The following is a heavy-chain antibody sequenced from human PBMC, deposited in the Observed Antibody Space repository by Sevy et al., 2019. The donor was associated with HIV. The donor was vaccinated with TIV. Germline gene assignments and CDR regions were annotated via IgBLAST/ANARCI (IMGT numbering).Heavy chain of an antibody. Sequence: AETLSLTCAVYGGSFSGYYWSWIRQPPGKGLEGIGEINHSGSTNYNPSLKSRVTIALDTSKNQFSLKLSSVTAADTAVYYCTRHCGGDCSHAFDIWGQGTMVTVSS. CDR2: INHSGST. D-gene: IGHD2-21*02. J-gene: IGHJ3*02. V-gene: IGHV4-34*01. CDR1: GGSFSGYY. CDR3: TRHCGGDCSHAFDI.